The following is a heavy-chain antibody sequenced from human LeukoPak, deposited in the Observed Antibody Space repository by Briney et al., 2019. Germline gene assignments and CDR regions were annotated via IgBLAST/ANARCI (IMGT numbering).Heavy chain of an antibody. D-gene: IGHD5-24*01. J-gene: IGHJ4*02. V-gene: IGHV3-30*18. Sequence: GGSLRLSCAASGFTFSSYGMHWVRQAPGKGLEWVAVISYGGSNKYYADSVKGRFTISRDNSKNTLYLQMNSLRAEDTAVYYCAKAVEMATINYFDYWGQGTLVTVSS. CDR1: GFTFSSYG. CDR3: AKAVEMATINYFDY. CDR2: ISYGGSNK.